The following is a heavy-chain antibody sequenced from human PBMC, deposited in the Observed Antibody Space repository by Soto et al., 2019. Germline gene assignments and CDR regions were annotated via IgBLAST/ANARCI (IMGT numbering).Heavy chain of an antibody. CDR3: AREVPSVLRFLEWLLNDAFDI. CDR2: ISYDGSNK. D-gene: IGHD3-3*01. Sequence: QVQLVESGGGVVQPGRSLRLSCAASGFTFSSYAMHWVRQAPGKGLEWVAVISYDGSNKYYADSVKGRFTISRDNSKNKLYLQMNSLRAEDTAVYYCAREVPSVLRFLEWLLNDAFDIWGQGTMVTVSS. V-gene: IGHV3-30-3*01. J-gene: IGHJ3*02. CDR1: GFTFSSYA.